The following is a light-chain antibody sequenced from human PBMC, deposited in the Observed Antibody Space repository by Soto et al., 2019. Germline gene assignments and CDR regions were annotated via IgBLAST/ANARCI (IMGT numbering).Light chain of an antibody. CDR2: RAS. J-gene: IGKJ2*01. CDR3: QQFNSYPHT. V-gene: IGKV1-9*01. Sequence: DIQLTQSPSLLSASVGDRVTITCRASQDISNSLAWYQQKPGKAPKLLIYRASTLQSGVPSGFSGNGSGTEFTLTIGSLQPEDFATYFCQQFNSYPHTFGQGTELDIK. CDR1: QDISNS.